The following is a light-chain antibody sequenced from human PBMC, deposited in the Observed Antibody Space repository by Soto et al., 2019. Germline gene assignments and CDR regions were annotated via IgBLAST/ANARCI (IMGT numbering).Light chain of an antibody. CDR3: CSYTTSTTLV. J-gene: IGLJ2*01. CDR2: DVN. Sequence: QSALTQPASVSGSPGQSITISCTGTSSDVGGYNYVSWYQQHPGKAPRLIIYDVNNRPSGVSVRFSGSKSGNTASLTISGLQAEDGSDYYCCSYTTSTTLVFGGGTKLTVL. V-gene: IGLV2-14*03. CDR1: SSDVGGYNY.